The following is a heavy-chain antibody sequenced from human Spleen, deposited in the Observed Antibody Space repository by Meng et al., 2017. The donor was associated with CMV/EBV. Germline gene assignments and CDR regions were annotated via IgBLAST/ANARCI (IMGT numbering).Heavy chain of an antibody. CDR2: IYYGGST. D-gene: IGHD3-3*01. CDR3: AKYDFWNGFYWYFDL. V-gene: IGHV4-39*07. J-gene: IGHJ2*01. CDR1: GGSISSSRYY. Sequence: SETLSLTCIVSGGSISSSRYYWGWIRQPPGKGLEWIGSIYYGGSTYYNPSLKSRVTISIDTSKNQFYLRLSSVTAADTAFYYCAKYDFWNGFYWYFDLWGRGTLVTVSS.